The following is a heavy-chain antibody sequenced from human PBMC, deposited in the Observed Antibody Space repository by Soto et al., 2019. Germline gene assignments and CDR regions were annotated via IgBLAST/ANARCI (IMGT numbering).Heavy chain of an antibody. J-gene: IGHJ4*02. V-gene: IGHV4-4*07. Sequence: LSLTCTVSGDSLSTYYWSWIRQPAGERLEWIGRIHDTGRTNYNPSLKSRVTMSVDTSKNQFSLRVNSVTAADTAVYYCARESVSGTYRFDSWGQGTLVTVSS. CDR1: GDSLSTYY. CDR2: IHDTGRT. D-gene: IGHD3-16*02. CDR3: ARESVSGTYRFDS.